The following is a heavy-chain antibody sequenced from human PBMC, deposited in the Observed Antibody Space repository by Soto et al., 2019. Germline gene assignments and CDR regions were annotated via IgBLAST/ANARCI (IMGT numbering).Heavy chain of an antibody. CDR3: ARAFRLTMAKGYFDY. V-gene: IGHV4-30-4*01. J-gene: IGHJ4*02. CDR1: GDSVSSGDHY. CDR2: MYYSGST. D-gene: IGHD3-10*01. Sequence: SETLSLTCTVSGDSVSSGDHYWGWIRQPAGEGLEWIGYMYYSGSTYYNPSLKSRITMSVDTSRNRFSLNMRSVTAADTAVYYCARAFRLTMAKGYFDYWGQGALVTVSS.